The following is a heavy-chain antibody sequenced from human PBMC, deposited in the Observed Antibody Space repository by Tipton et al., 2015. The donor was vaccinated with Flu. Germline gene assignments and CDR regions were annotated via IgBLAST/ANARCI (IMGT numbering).Heavy chain of an antibody. D-gene: IGHD3-22*01. CDR2: INHSGST. J-gene: IGHJ4*02. Sequence: TLSLTCAVYGGSFSGYYWSWIRQPPGKGLEWIGEINHSGSTNYNPSLKSRVTISVDTSKNQFSLKLSSVTAADTAVYYCARGRGLYYYDSSGRNVYAYWGQGTLVTVSS. CDR3: ARGRGLYYYDSSGRNVYAY. CDR1: GGSFSGYY. V-gene: IGHV4-34*01.